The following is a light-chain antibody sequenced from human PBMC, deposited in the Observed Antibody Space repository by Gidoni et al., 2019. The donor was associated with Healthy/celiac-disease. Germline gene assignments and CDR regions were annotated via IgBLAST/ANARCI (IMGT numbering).Light chain of an antibody. CDR2: AAS. J-gene: IGKJ4*01. CDR3: QQSYSTPLT. CDR1: QSISSY. Sequence: ITHSPSSLSASVGDRVTITCRASQSISSYLNLYQQKPGKAPKLLIYAASSLQSGVPSRFSGSGSGTDFTLTISSLQPEDFATYYCQQSYSTPLTFGGGTKVEIK. V-gene: IGKV1-39*01.